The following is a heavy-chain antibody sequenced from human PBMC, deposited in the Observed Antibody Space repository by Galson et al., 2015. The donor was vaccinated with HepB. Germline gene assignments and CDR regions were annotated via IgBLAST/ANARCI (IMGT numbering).Heavy chain of an antibody. D-gene: IGHD3-22*01. CDR2: ISGSGSNT. CDR3: AKAVAYYYDSSGYYSN. CDR1: GFTFSSYA. V-gene: IGHV3-23*01. J-gene: IGHJ4*02. Sequence: SLRLSCAASGFTFSSYAMSWVRQAPGKGLEWVSGISGSGSNTYYTDSVKGRFSISRDNSKKTLYLQMNSLRAEDTAVYYCAKAVAYYYDSSGYYSNWGQGTLVTVSS.